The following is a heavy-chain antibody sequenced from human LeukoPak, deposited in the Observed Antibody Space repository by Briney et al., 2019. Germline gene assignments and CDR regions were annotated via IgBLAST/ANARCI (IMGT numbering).Heavy chain of an antibody. CDR2: IMPMFGKT. V-gene: IGHV1-69*06. CDR1: GYTFTSYG. CDR3: AGGRTDIVVVPATLRNYYFDY. J-gene: IGHJ4*02. D-gene: IGHD2-2*01. Sequence: SVKVSCKASGYTFTSYGISWVRQAPGQGLEWMGGIMPMFGKTNYAQKFQGRVTTTADKATSTAYMELSSPRSEDTAVYYCAGGRTDIVVVPATLRNYYFDYWGQGTLVTVSS.